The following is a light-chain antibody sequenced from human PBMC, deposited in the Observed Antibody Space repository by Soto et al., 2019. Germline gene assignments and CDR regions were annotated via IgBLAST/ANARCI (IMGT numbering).Light chain of an antibody. J-gene: IGKJ1*01. CDR3: HQYNTCPWT. CDR2: DAS. CDR1: QSVSSW. Sequence: DIQMTQSPSTLSASVGDRVTITCGASQSVSSWLAWYQQKPGKAPKLLIYDASTLESGVPSRFGGTGSGTEFTLTISSLQPDDFTTYYCHQYNTCPWTFAQGTKVDI. V-gene: IGKV1-5*01.